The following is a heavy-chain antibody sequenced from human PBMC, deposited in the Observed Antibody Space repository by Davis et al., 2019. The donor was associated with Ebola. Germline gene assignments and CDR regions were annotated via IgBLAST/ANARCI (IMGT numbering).Heavy chain of an antibody. CDR1: GFTFRSYW. D-gene: IGHD3-10*01. V-gene: IGHV3-7*03. CDR2: INEDGSEK. Sequence: GGSLRLSCATSGFTFRSYWLAWVRQGPGKGLESVANINEDGSEKYYIDSLKGRFTNSRDNAKNLLFLQMNSLRAEDTAVYYCARHGPGSFPIWGQGTMVTVSS. J-gene: IGHJ3*02. CDR3: ARHGPGSFPI.